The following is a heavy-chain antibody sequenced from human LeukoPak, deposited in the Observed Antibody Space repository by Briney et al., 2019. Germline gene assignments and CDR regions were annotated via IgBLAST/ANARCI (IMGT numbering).Heavy chain of an antibody. CDR2: IKQDGSEK. CDR1: GFTFSSYW. CDR3: ARDLDSSGYYGGYFDY. V-gene: IGHV3-7*01. Sequence: GGSLRLSCAASGFTFSSYWMSWVRQAPGKGLEWVANIKQDGSEKYYVDPVKGRFTISRDNAKNSLYLRMNSLRAEDTAVYYCARDLDSSGYYGGYFDYWGQGTLVTVSS. J-gene: IGHJ4*02. D-gene: IGHD3-22*01.